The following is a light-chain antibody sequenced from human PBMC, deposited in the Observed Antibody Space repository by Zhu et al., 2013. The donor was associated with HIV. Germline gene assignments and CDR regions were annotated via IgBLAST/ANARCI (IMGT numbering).Light chain of an antibody. Sequence: DIQMTQSPSSLSASVGDRVTITCQASQDINNFLNWYQQKPGKAPKLLIYDASNLERGVPSRFSGSGSGTDFTFTITSLQPEDFATYYCQQYDNFPCSFGQGTKLEIK. J-gene: IGKJ2*04. CDR2: DAS. CDR3: QQYDNFPCS. CDR1: QDINNF. V-gene: IGKV1-33*01.